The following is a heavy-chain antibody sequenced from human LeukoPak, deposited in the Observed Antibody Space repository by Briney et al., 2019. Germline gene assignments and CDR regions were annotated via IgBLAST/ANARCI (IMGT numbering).Heavy chain of an antibody. D-gene: IGHD3-3*01. J-gene: IGHJ6*02. CDR1: GFTFRNYA. CDR3: ARDFWATNYYYGMDV. V-gene: IGHV3-23*01. CDR2: ISGSGDSV. Sequence: PGGSLRLSCAASGFTFRNYAMAWVRQAQGKGLECVSAISGSGDSVRYADSVKGRFTISRDNSKNTLYLQMNSLRAEDTALYYCARDFWATNYYYGMDVWGQGTTVTVSS.